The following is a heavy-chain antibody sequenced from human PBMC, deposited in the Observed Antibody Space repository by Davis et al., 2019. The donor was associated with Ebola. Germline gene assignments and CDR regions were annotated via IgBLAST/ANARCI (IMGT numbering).Heavy chain of an antibody. CDR2: ISGSGGST. V-gene: IGHV3-23*01. Sequence: PGGSLRLSCTDSVITFSSYAMSWVRQAPGKGLEWVSAISGSGGSTYYADSVKGRFTISRDNSKNTLYLQMNSLRAEDTAVYYCAKDENFWSGYAHFDYWGQGTLVTVSS. D-gene: IGHD3-3*01. CDR3: AKDENFWSGYAHFDY. CDR1: VITFSSYA. J-gene: IGHJ4*02.